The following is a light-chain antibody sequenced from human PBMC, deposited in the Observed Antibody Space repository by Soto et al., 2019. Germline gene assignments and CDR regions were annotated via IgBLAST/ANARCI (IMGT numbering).Light chain of an antibody. CDR1: QSVSSSY. V-gene: IGKV3D-20*02. J-gene: IGKJ5*01. CDR2: DAS. CDR3: QQHTNWPPTIT. Sequence: ETVLTQSPVTLSLSPGERATLSCRASQSVSSSYLAWYQQKPGQAPRLLIYDASNRATGIPARFSGSGSGTDFTLTISSLEPEDFAVYYCQQHTNWPPTITFGQGTRLEIK.